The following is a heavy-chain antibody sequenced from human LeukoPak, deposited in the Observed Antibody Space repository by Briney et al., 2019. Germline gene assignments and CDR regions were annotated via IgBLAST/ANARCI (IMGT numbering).Heavy chain of an antibody. CDR3: AQLASMYSHRDAFDI. V-gene: IGHV1-18*01. Sequence: GASVKVSCKASGYTFTSYGISWVRQAPGQGLEWMGRISAYNGNTNYAQKLPGRVTMTTDTSTSTAYMELRSLRSDDTAVYYCAQLASMYSHRDAFDIWGQGTMVTVSS. CDR1: GYTFTSYG. J-gene: IGHJ3*02. D-gene: IGHD2-8*01. CDR2: ISAYNGNT.